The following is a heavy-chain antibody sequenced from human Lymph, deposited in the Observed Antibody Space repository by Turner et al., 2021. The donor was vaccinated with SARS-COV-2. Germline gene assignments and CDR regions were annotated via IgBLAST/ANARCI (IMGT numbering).Heavy chain of an antibody. D-gene: IGHD4-17*01. J-gene: IGHJ4*02. CDR1: GFTFSTYS. V-gene: IGHV3-21*01. Sequence: EVQLVESGGGLVKPGGSLRLSCAASGFTFSTYSMNWVRQAPVKGLEWISSISSSSSYIYYADSVKGRFTISRDDAKNSLDLQMNSLRAEDTAVYDCARDMPTTADYFDDWGQGTLVTVSS. CDR3: ARDMPTTADYFDD. CDR2: ISSSSSYI.